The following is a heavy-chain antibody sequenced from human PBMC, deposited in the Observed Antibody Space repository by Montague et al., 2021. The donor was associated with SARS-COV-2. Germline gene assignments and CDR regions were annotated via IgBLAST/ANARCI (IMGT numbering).Heavy chain of an antibody. CDR1: GFTFDDYV. J-gene: IGHJ5*02. Sequence: SLRLSCAASGFTFDDYVMHWVRQAPGKGLEWVSGIGWRIGSIGYSYSFNVLFTISRDNAKNSLYLQMNSLRAEDTALYHCAKGQKIQWLVFNSAPDWFDPWGQGTLVTVSS. CDR2: IGWRIGSI. D-gene: IGHD5-12*01. V-gene: IGHV3-9*01. CDR3: AKGQKIQWLVFNSAPDWFDP.